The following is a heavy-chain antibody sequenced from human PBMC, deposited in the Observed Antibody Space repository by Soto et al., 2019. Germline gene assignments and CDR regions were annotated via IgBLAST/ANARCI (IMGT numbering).Heavy chain of an antibody. D-gene: IGHD2-2*01. CDR2: VTYIGST. J-gene: IGHJ5*02. V-gene: IGHV4-31*03. CDR1: GVAISSGGAY. CDR3: ARARPGVEVPVAGLFDP. Sequence: SETLSLTCTVSGVAISSGGAYWTWIRRRPGKGLEWIGYVTYIGSTYYNPSLKGRVAISVDTSKNQFSLKLNFVTDADTADYYCARARPGVEVPVAGLFDPWGQGKLVTVYS.